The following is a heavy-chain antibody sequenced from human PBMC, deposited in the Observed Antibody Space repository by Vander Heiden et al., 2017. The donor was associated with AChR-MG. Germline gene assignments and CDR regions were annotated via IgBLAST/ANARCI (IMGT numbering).Heavy chain of an antibody. D-gene: IGHD5-12*01. Sequence: GAEVKKPGESLQISCKGSGYSFSSYWNGWVRQMPGKGLEWMGLIYPADSDTRYSPSFQGQVAISADKSSNIAYLEWSSLKASDTAMYYCARHSDIVATIAPNAFDIWGPGTRVTVSS. CDR1: GYSFSSYW. V-gene: IGHV5-51*01. CDR2: IYPADSDT. CDR3: ARHSDIVATIAPNAFDI. J-gene: IGHJ3*02.